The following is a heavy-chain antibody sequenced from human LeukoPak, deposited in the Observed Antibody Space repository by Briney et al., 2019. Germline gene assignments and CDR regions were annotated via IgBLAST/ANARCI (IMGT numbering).Heavy chain of an antibody. CDR3: ARGRQQLVRSFFDY. J-gene: IGHJ4*02. Sequence: PSETLSLTCAVYGGSFSGYYWSWIRQPPGKGLEWIGEINHSGSTNYNPSLKSRVTISVDTSRNQFSLKLSSVTAADTAVYYCARGRQQLVRSFFDYWGQGTLVTVSS. V-gene: IGHV4-34*01. D-gene: IGHD6-13*01. CDR1: GGSFSGYY. CDR2: INHSGST.